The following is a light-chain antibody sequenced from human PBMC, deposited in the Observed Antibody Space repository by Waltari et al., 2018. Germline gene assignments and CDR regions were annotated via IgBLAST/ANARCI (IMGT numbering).Light chain of an antibody. CDR1: SSDIGYYNY. J-gene: IGLJ3*02. CDR2: DVS. V-gene: IGLV2-14*03. Sequence: QSPLTQPDSLSGSPGQSITISCSGSSSDIGYYNYVSWYQRHPDRAPNLLLYDVSYRPSGASDRVSGSKSGNTASLTISGLQADDDADYYGSAYSTTSTWVFGGGTKVTVL. CDR3: SAYSTTSTWV.